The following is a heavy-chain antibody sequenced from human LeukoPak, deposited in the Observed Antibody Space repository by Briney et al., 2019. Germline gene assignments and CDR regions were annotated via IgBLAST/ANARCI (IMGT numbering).Heavy chain of an antibody. D-gene: IGHD3-22*01. Sequence: EAPVKVSCKASGYTFTGYYMHWVRQAPGQGLEWMGRINPNSGGTNYAQKFQGRVTMTRDTSISTAYMELSRLRSDDTAVYYCASLINYYDSGGYYYHYWGQGTLVTVSS. J-gene: IGHJ4*02. CDR3: ASLINYYDSGGYYYHY. CDR1: GYTFTGYY. V-gene: IGHV1-2*06. CDR2: INPNSGGT.